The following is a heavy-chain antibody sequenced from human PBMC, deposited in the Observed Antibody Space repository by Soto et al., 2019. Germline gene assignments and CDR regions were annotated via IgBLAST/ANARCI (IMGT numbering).Heavy chain of an antibody. CDR1: GFTFSSYG. J-gene: IGHJ4*02. V-gene: IGHV3-33*01. Sequence: QVQLVESGGGVVQPGRSLRLSCAASGFTFSSYGMHWVRQAPGKGLEWVAVIWYDGRNKYYADSVKGRFTISRDNSKNTLYLQMTSLRAEDTAVYYCARDDWGSGSLDYWGQGTLVTVSS. D-gene: IGHD3-10*01. CDR2: IWYDGRNK. CDR3: ARDDWGSGSLDY.